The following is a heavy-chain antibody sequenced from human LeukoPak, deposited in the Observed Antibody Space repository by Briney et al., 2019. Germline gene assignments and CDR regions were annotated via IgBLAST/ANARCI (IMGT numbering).Heavy chain of an antibody. CDR2: IYTSGST. CDR3: AGSQWLAYFDY. D-gene: IGHD6-19*01. V-gene: IGHV4-4*07. Sequence: TSETLSLTCTVSGGSISSYYWSWIRQPAGKGPEWIGRIYTSGSTNYNPSLKSRVTISVDKSKNQFSLKLSSVTAADTAVYYCAGSQWLAYFDYWGQGTLVTVSS. J-gene: IGHJ4*02. CDR1: GGSISSYY.